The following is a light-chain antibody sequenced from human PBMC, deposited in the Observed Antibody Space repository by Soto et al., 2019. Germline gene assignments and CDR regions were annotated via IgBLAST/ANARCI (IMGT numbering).Light chain of an antibody. J-gene: IGLJ3*02. Sequence: QSALTQPASVSGSPGQSITIYCTGTSSDVGSYNLVSWYQQHPGKAPKLMIYEVSKRPSGVSNRFSGSKSGNTASLTISGLQAEDEADYYCCSYAGSSTYGVFGGGTKLTVL. CDR3: CSYAGSSTYGV. V-gene: IGLV2-23*02. CDR1: SSDVGSYNL. CDR2: EVS.